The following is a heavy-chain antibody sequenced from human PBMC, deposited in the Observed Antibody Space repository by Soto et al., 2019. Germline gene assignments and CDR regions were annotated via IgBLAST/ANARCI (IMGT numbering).Heavy chain of an antibody. J-gene: IGHJ5*02. Sequence: ASGKVSCKAAGYSFTSYGISWVRQAPGQELEWRGWISAYKGNTNYGQRLQGRVTMTTDTPTSTAYMELRSLRSDDTAVYSCARVPVAVAGTNWFDPWGQGTLVTVSS. CDR3: ARVPVAVAGTNWFDP. CDR2: ISAYKGNT. CDR1: GYSFTSYG. D-gene: IGHD6-19*01. V-gene: IGHV1-18*01.